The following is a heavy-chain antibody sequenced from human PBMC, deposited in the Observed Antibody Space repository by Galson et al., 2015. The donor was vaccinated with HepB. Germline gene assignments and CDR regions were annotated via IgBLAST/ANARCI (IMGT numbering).Heavy chain of an antibody. D-gene: IGHD6-19*01. CDR3: AREYSSGWYRMYYYYYGMDV. V-gene: IGHV3-15*01. J-gene: IGHJ6*02. CDR2: IRSKTDGGTA. Sequence: SLRLSCAASGFTFSNAWMTWVRQAPGKGLECVGRIRSKTDGGTADSAAPVKGRFTISRDNAKNSLYLQMNSLRAEDTAVYYCAREYSSGWYRMYYYYYGMDVWGQGTTVTVSS. CDR1: GFTFSNAW.